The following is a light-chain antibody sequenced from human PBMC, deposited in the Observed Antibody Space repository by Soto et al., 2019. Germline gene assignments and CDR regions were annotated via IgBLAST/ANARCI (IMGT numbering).Light chain of an antibody. Sequence: QYVLTQPPSASGTPGQRVTISCSGSSSNIGSNAVNWYQQVPGTAPKLLIYTNSQRPSGVPDRFSGSKSGTSASLAISGLQSEDEADYYCAAWDDSLNGSVFGPGTKLTVL. V-gene: IGLV1-44*01. CDR1: SSNIGSNA. CDR2: TNS. CDR3: AAWDDSLNGSV. J-gene: IGLJ1*01.